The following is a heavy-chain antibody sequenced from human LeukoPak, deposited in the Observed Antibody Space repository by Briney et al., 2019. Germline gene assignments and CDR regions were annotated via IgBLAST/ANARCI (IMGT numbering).Heavy chain of an antibody. V-gene: IGHV4-39*01. CDR3: ARHLRPYFDY. CDR2: IFYSGST. D-gene: IGHD3-3*01. J-gene: IGHJ4*02. Sequence: KPSETLSLTCTVSGGSISSSTYYWGWIRQPPGKGVEWIGAIFYSGSTYYNPSLKSRPTISVDTSKNQDSLRLSSVTAADTAVYYCARHLRPYFDYWGQGTLVTISS. CDR1: GGSISSSTYY.